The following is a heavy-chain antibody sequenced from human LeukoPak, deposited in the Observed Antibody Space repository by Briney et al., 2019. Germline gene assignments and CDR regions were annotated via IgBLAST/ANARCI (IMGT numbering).Heavy chain of an antibody. J-gene: IGHJ4*02. CDR3: ARVRQLATDYDY. CDR2: IYYSGST. V-gene: IGHV4-39*07. D-gene: IGHD6-6*01. CDR1: GFTVSSNY. Sequence: GSLRLSCAASGFTVSSNYMTWIRQPPGKGLEWIGSIYYSGSTYYNPSLKSRVTISVDTSKNQFSLKLSSVTAADTAVYYCARVRQLATDYDYWGQGTLVTVSS.